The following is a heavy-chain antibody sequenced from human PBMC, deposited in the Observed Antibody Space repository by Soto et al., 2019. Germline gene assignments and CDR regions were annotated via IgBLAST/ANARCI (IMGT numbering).Heavy chain of an antibody. CDR2: MNPNSGNT. CDR3: ARYDYCSSTSCSPQSYYYYGMGV. Sequence: ASVKVSCKASGYTFTSYDINWVRQATGQGLEWMGWMNPNSGNTGYAQKFQGRVAMTRNTSISTAYMELSSLRSEDTAVYYCARYDYCSSTSCSPQSYYYYGMGVWGQGTTVTVSS. D-gene: IGHD2-2*01. CDR1: GYTFTSYD. V-gene: IGHV1-8*01. J-gene: IGHJ6*02.